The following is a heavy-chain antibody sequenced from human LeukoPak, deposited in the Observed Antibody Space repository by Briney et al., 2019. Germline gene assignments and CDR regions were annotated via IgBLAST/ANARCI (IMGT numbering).Heavy chain of an antibody. Sequence: SETLSLTCAVYGGSFSGYYWSWIRQPPGKGLEWIGEINHSGSTNYNPSLKSRVTISVDTSKNQFSLKLSSVTAADTAVYYCARGGRVTIFGVVIQLYYYYGMDVWGQGTTVTVSS. V-gene: IGHV4-34*01. CDR1: GGSFSGYY. J-gene: IGHJ6*02. D-gene: IGHD3-3*01. CDR3: ARGGRVTIFGVVIQLYYYYGMDV. CDR2: INHSGST.